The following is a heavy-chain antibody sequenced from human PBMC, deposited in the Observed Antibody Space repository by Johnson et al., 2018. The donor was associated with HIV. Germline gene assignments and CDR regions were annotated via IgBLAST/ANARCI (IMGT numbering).Heavy chain of an antibody. V-gene: IGHV3-66*01. J-gene: IGHJ3*02. Sequence: VQLVESGGGLVQPGGSLRLSCAASGFTVSSNYMSWVRQAPGKGLEWVSVIYSGGSTYYADSVKGRFTISRDISKNTLDLQMNSRRAEDTAVYYCARAPQTYNWNYMMAFDMWGQGTMVTVSP. CDR1: GFTVSSNY. CDR3: ARAPQTYNWNYMMAFDM. D-gene: IGHD1-7*01. CDR2: IYSGGST.